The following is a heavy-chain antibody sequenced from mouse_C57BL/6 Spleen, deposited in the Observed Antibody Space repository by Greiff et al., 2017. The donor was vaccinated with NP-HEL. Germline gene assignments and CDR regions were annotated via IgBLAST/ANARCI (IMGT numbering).Heavy chain of an antibody. CDR2: INPSTGGT. D-gene: IGHD1-1*02. V-gene: IGHV1-42*01. CDR1: GYSFTGYY. CDR3: ARSYGYLDY. Sequence: VHVKQSGPELVKPGASVKISCKASGYSFTGYYMNWVKQSPEKSLEWIGEINPSTGGTTYNQKFKAKATLTVDKSSSTAYMQLKSLTSEDSAVYYCARSYGYLDYWGQGTTLTVSS. J-gene: IGHJ2*01.